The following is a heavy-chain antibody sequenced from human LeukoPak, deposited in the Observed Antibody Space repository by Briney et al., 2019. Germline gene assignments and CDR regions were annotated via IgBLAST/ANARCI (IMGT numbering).Heavy chain of an antibody. CDR3: AKDFRDQWLVNAFHI. CDR1: GGTFSSYA. Sequence: ASVKVSCKASGGTFSSYAISWVRQAPGQGLEWMAWINPNTGGTNYAQKFQGRVTMTRDTSITTAYMELRSLEYDDTAVYYCAKDFRDQWLVNAFHIWGQGTMVTVSS. J-gene: IGHJ3*02. D-gene: IGHD6-19*01. CDR2: INPNTGGT. V-gene: IGHV1-2*02.